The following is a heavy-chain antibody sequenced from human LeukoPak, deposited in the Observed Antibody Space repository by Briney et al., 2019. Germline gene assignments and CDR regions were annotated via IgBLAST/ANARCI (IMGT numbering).Heavy chain of an antibody. J-gene: IGHJ4*02. CDR3: ARLTYYYDSSGYYFDY. CDR2: IYYSGST. V-gene: IGHV4-39*01. D-gene: IGHD3-22*01. Sequence: PSETLSLTCTVSGGSISSSSYYWGWIRQPPGKGLEWIGSIYYSGSTYYNPSLKSRVTISVDTSKNQSSLNLSSVTAADTAVYYCARLTYYYDSSGYYFDYWGQGTLVTVSS. CDR1: GGSISSSSYY.